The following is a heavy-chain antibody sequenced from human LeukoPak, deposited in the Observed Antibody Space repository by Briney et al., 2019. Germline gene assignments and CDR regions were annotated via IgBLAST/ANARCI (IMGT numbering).Heavy chain of an antibody. CDR1: GYSFSNYW. J-gene: IGHJ4*02. D-gene: IGHD2-21*02. V-gene: IGHV5-51*01. CDR3: AIPPGYCGNDCSFDH. CDR2: IYPGDYET. Sequence: HGESLKISCEGSGYSFSNYWIGWVRQMPGKGLEWVGIIYPGDYETRYSPSFQGLATISVDKSISTAYLQWSSLKASDTAMYYCAIPPGYCGNDCSFDHWGQGTLVTVSS.